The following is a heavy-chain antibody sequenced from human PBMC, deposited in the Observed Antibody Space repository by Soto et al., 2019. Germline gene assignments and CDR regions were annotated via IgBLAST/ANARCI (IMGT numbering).Heavy chain of an antibody. CDR2: INWNGGST. D-gene: IGHD2-2*01. Sequence: GGSLRLSCAASGFTFDDYGMSWVRQAPGKGLEWVSGINWNGGSTGYADSVKGRFTISRDNAKNSLYLQMNSLRAEDTALYHCARSYCSSTSCYFDPWGQGTLVTVSS. J-gene: IGHJ5*02. CDR1: GFTFDDYG. V-gene: IGHV3-20*01. CDR3: ARSYCSSTSCYFDP.